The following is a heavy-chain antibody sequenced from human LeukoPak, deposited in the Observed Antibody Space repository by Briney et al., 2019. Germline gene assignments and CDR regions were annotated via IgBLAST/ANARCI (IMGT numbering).Heavy chain of an antibody. CDR3: ARSAFLVTAPGLYYFDY. D-gene: IGHD6-13*01. CDR1: GFTFSSYG. CDR2: ISSSSSTI. Sequence: GSLRLSCAASGFTFSSYGMHWVRQAPGKGLEWVSYISSSSSTIYYADSVKGRFTISRDNAKNSLYLQMNSLRDEDTAVYYCARSAFLVTAPGLYYFDYWGQGTLVAVSS. V-gene: IGHV3-48*02. J-gene: IGHJ4*02.